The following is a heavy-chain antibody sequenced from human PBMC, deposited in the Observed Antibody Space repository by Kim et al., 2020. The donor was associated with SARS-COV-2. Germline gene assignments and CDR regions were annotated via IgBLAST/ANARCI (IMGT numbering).Heavy chain of an antibody. J-gene: IGHJ5*02. V-gene: IGHV4-59*08. CDR2: IYYSGST. Sequence: SETLSLTCTVSGGSISSYYWSWIRQPPGKGLEWIGYIYYSGSTNYNPSLKSRVTISVDTSKNQFSLKLSSVTAADTAVYYCARGGRSLRYFDWLQEDGDWFDPWGQGTLVTVSS. D-gene: IGHD3-9*01. CDR3: ARGGRSLRYFDWLQEDGDWFDP. CDR1: GGSISSYY.